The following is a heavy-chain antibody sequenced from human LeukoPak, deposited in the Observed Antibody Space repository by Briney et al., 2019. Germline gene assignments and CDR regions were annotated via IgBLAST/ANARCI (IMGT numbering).Heavy chain of an antibody. J-gene: IGHJ4*02. CDR2: ISSSSSAI. CDR1: GFTFSSYS. CDR3: AREDDGVSGY. D-gene: IGHD2-8*01. Sequence: GGSLRLSCAASGFTFSSYSMNWVRQAPGKGLEWVSYISSSSSAIYYADSVEGRFTISRDNAKNSLYLQMNSLRAEDTAVYYCAREDDGVSGYWGQGTLVTVSS. V-gene: IGHV3-48*04.